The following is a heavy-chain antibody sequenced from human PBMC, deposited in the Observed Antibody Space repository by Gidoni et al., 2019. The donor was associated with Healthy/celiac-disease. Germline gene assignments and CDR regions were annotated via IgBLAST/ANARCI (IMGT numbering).Heavy chain of an antibody. J-gene: IGHJ6*02. CDR2: ISAYNGNT. V-gene: IGHV1-18*04. CDR3: ARVNLRRGQQLAYGMDV. Sequence: QVQLLQSGAEVKKPGASVKVSCKASGYTFTSYGISWVRQAPGQGLEWMGWISAYNGNTNYAQKLQGRVTMTTDTSTSTAYMELRSLRSDDTAVYYCARVNLRRGQQLAYGMDVWGQGTTVTVSS. D-gene: IGHD6-13*01. CDR1: GYTFTSYG.